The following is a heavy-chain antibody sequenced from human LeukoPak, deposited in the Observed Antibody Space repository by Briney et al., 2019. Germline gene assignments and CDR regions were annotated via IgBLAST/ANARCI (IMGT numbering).Heavy chain of an antibody. Sequence: VASVNVSCKASGYTFTGYYMHWVRQAPGQGLEWMGRINPNSGGTNYAQKFQGRVTMTRDTSISTAYMELSRLRSDDTAVYYCVSIAAAETEFDYWGQGTLVTVSS. J-gene: IGHJ4*02. V-gene: IGHV1-2*06. CDR2: INPNSGGT. CDR1: GYTFTGYY. D-gene: IGHD6-13*01. CDR3: VSIAAAETEFDY.